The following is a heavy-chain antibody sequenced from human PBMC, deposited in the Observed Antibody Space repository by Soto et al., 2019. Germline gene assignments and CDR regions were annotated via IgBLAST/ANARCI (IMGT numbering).Heavy chain of an antibody. Sequence: ASVKVSCKASGYTFTSYGISWVRQAPGQGLEWMGWISAHNGNTNYAQRLQGRVTMTTDTSTSTAYMGLRSLRSDDTAVFYCARDSCSGGSCYRLNWFDPWGQGTLVTVSS. J-gene: IGHJ5*02. CDR3: ARDSCSGGSCYRLNWFDP. V-gene: IGHV1-18*01. D-gene: IGHD2-15*01. CDR1: GYTFTSYG. CDR2: ISAHNGNT.